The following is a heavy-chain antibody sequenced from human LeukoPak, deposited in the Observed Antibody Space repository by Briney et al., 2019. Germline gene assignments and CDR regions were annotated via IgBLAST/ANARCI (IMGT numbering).Heavy chain of an antibody. Sequence: QPGGSLRLSCAASGFTFNSYGIHWVRQAPGKGLEWVAFIRYDGSSKYYADSVKGRFTISRDNSKNTLYLQMNSLRAEDTAVYFCAKGSGWEASYFYYYMDVWGKGTTVTISS. CDR3: AKGSGWEASYFYYYMDV. J-gene: IGHJ6*03. D-gene: IGHD1-26*01. V-gene: IGHV3-30*02. CDR1: GFTFNSYG. CDR2: IRYDGSSK.